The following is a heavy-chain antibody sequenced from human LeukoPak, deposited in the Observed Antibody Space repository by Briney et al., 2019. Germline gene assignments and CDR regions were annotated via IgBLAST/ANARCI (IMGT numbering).Heavy chain of an antibody. CDR3: ARDPGYSYGSLIYFDY. J-gene: IGHJ4*02. CDR2: ISSSSSYI. V-gene: IGHV3-21*01. D-gene: IGHD5-18*01. Sequence: PGGSLRLSCAASGFTFSSYSMNWVRQAPGKGLEWVSSISSSSSYIYYADSVKGRFTISRDNAKNSLYLQMNSLRAEDTAVYYCARDPGYSYGSLIYFDYWGQGTLVTVSS. CDR1: GFTFSSYS.